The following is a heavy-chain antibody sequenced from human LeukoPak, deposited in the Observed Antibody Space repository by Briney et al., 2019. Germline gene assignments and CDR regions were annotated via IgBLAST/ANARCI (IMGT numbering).Heavy chain of an antibody. Sequence: SETLSLTCTVSGGSISSYYWSWIRQPPGKGLEWIGYIYYSGSTNYNPSLKSRVTISVDTSKNQFSLKLSSVTAADTAVYYCARQWGYYGSGSSNWFDPWGQGTLVTVSS. CDR3: ARQWGYYGSGSSNWFDP. J-gene: IGHJ5*02. V-gene: IGHV4-59*08. D-gene: IGHD3-10*01. CDR1: GGSISSYY. CDR2: IYYSGST.